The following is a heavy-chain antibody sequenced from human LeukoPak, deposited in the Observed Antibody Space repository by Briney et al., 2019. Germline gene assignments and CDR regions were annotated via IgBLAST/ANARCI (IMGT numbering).Heavy chain of an antibody. J-gene: IGHJ4*02. Sequence: GGSLRLSCAASGFSFSSYSMNWVRQAPGKGLEWVSYISSSSSIIYYADSVKGRFTISRDNAKNSLYLQMNSLRDDDTAVYYRARPHSGHLFDYWGQGTLVTVSS. CDR2: ISSSSSII. V-gene: IGHV3-48*02. CDR1: GFSFSSYS. CDR3: ARPHSGHLFDY. D-gene: IGHD3-10*01.